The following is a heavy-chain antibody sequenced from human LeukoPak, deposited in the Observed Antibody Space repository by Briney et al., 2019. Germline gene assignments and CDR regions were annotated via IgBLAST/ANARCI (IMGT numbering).Heavy chain of an antibody. V-gene: IGHV3-30*02. J-gene: IGHJ4*02. Sequence: PGGSLRLSCAASGFTFSSYGMHWVRQAPGKGLEWVAFIRYDGSNKYYADSVKGRLTISRDNSKNTLYLQMNSLRAEDTAVYYCAKPYYYDSSGYYSVDYWGQGTPVTVSS. CDR3: AKPYYYDSSGYYSVDY. CDR1: GFTFSSYG. D-gene: IGHD3-22*01. CDR2: IRYDGSNK.